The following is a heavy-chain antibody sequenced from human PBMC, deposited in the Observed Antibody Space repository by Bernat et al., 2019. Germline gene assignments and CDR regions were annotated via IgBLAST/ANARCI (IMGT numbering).Heavy chain of an antibody. Sequence: EVQLVESGGGLVQPGGSLRVSCAASGFSFSSYCMHWVRQAPGEGLVWVSCINCDGVRTSDVDSGKGRCTISRENAKKTLYLQMNSLRDEDTAVYYCARGSASAWTDDSFDIWGQGTVVTVAS. D-gene: IGHD6-19*01. V-gene: IGHV3-74*01. CDR1: GFSFSSYC. CDR3: ARGSASAWTDDSFDI. J-gene: IGHJ3*02. CDR2: INCDGVRT.